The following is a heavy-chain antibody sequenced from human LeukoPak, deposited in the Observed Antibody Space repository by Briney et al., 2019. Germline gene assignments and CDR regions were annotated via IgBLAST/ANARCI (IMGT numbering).Heavy chain of an antibody. J-gene: IGHJ3*02. Sequence: SETLSLTCAVYGGSFSGYYWSWIRQHPGKGLEWIGYIYYSGSTYYNPSLKSRVTISVDTSKNQFSLKLSSVTAADTAVYYCARMPRTGTGNAFDIWGQGTMVTVSS. D-gene: IGHD1-1*01. CDR2: IYYSGST. V-gene: IGHV4-34*01. CDR1: GGSFSGYY. CDR3: ARMPRTGTGNAFDI.